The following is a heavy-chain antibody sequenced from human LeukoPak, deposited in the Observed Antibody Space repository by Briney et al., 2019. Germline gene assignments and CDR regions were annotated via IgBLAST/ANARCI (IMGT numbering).Heavy chain of an antibody. J-gene: IGHJ4*02. V-gene: IGHV4-31*03. D-gene: IGHD3-9*01. CDR3: ARTDYDILTESPRVFDY. CDR1: GGSISSGGYY. CDR2: IYYSGST. Sequence: SQTLSLTCTVSGGSISSGGYYWSWIRQHPGTGLEWIGYIYYSGSTYYNPSLKSRVTISVDTSKNQFSLKLSSVTAADTAVYYCARTDYDILTESPRVFDYWGQGTLVTVSS.